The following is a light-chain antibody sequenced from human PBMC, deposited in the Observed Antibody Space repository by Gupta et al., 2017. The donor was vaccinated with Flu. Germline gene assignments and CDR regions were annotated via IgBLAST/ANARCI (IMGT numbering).Light chain of an antibody. J-gene: IGKJ1*01. Sequence: IQMTQSPSTLSASVGDRVTITCRASQSISSWLAWYQQKPGKAHKLLIYKASSLESGVPSSFSGSGSGTEFTLTISSLQPDDFATYYCQQYNSYPWTFGQGTKVEIK. CDR2: KAS. CDR3: QQYNSYPWT. CDR1: QSISSW. V-gene: IGKV1-5*03.